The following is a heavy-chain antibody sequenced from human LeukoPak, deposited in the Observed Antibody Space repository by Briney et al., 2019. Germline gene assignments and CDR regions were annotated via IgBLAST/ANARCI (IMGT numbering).Heavy chain of an antibody. D-gene: IGHD5-18*01. CDR2: FDPEDGET. CDR3: ATYIRGYSYPHYYYYMDV. Sequence: GASVKVSCKASGYTFTSYYMHWVRQAPGKGLEWMGGFDPEDGETIYAQKFQGRVTMTEDTSTDTAYMELSSLRSEDTAVYYCATYIRGYSYPHYYYYMDVWGKGTTVTVSS. CDR1: GYTFTSYY. V-gene: IGHV1-24*01. J-gene: IGHJ6*03.